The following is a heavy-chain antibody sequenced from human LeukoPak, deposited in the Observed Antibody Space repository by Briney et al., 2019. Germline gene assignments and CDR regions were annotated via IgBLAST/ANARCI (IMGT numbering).Heavy chain of an antibody. CDR2: INYSGST. V-gene: IGHV4-39*01. Sequence: PSETLSLTCSVSGDSTSGRPESWGWIRQPPRKGLEYIGSINYSGSTYYDPSLKSRVTISVDTSKNQFSLKVTSMTAADSAVYYCSRLFVTGVDVRGWFRSWGQGTLVTVSS. CDR1: GDSTSGRPES. D-gene: IGHD3-10*02. CDR3: SRLFVTGVDVRGWFRS. J-gene: IGHJ5*01.